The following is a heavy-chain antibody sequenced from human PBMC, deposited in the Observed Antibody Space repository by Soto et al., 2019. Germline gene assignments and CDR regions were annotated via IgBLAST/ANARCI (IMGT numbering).Heavy chain of an antibody. CDR2: IKSKTDGGTT. CDR1: GFTFSNAW. D-gene: IGHD6-13*01. CDR3: TPMYSSSSTTWFDP. Sequence: GGSLRLSCAASGFTFSNAWMSWVRQAPGKGLEWVGRIKSKTDGGTTDYAAPVKGRFTISRDDSKNTLYLQMNSLKTEDTAVYYCTPMYSSSSTTWFDPWGQGTLVTVSS. V-gene: IGHV3-15*01. J-gene: IGHJ5*02.